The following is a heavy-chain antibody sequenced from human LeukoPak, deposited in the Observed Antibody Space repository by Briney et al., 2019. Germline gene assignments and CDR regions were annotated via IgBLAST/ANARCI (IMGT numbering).Heavy chain of an antibody. V-gene: IGHV3-23*01. D-gene: IGHD3-10*01. CDR2: ISGSGGST. CDR1: GFTFDDYG. Sequence: QAGGSLRLSCAASGFTFDDYGMSWVRQAPGKGLEWVSAISGSGGSTYYADSVKGRFTISRDNSKNTLYLQMNSLRAEDTAVYYCAKGPAMVRGTFDPWGQGTLVTVSS. CDR3: AKGPAMVRGTFDP. J-gene: IGHJ5*02.